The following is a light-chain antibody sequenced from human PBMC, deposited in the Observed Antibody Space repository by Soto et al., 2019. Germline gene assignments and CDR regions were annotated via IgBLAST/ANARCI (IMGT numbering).Light chain of an antibody. CDR2: GSS. Sequence: NGFTQSPSTLSLSPREKTTLSFRASQSGYKNFLTWYPQKTGQAPRLPINGSSNQATGIPDRFSGSGSGTDFSLTIDRLEPEDFAVYFCQQYGSSPPTFGGGTKVAIK. CDR1: QSGYKNF. V-gene: IGKV3-20*01. CDR3: QQYGSSPPT. J-gene: IGKJ4*01.